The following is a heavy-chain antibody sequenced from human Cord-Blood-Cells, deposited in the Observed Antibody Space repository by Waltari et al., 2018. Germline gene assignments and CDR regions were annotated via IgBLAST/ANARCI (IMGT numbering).Heavy chain of an antibody. CDR3: ARIAAAGTGLDY. Sequence: QVQLVQSGAEVKKPGSSVKVSCKASGGTFSSYAISWVRQAPGQGLEWMGRIIPILGIANYAQKFQGRVTITADKSTSTAYMELSSLRSEDTAVYYCARIAAAGTGLDYWGQGTLVTVSS. CDR2: IIPILGIA. D-gene: IGHD6-13*01. V-gene: IGHV1-69*09. J-gene: IGHJ4*02. CDR1: GGTFSSYA.